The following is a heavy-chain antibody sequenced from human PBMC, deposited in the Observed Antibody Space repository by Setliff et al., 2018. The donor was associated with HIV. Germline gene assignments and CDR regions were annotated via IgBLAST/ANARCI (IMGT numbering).Heavy chain of an antibody. CDR2: ISAYNGNT. Sequence: GASVKVSCKASGYTFTSYGISWVRQAPGQGLEWMGWISAYNGNTNSAQKLQGRVTMTTDTSTSTAYTELRSLRSDDTAVYYCARALPGITMIVVVITEVESAFDIWGQGTMVTVSS. D-gene: IGHD3-22*01. J-gene: IGHJ3*02. CDR1: GYTFTSYG. V-gene: IGHV1-18*01. CDR3: ARALPGITMIVVVITEVESAFDI.